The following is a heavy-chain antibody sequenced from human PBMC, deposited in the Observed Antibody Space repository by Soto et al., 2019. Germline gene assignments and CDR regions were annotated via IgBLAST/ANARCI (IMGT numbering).Heavy chain of an antibody. D-gene: IGHD6-13*01. CDR1: GGTFSSYT. J-gene: IGHJ5*02. V-gene: IGHV1-69*04. Sequence: SVKVSCKASGGTFSSYTISWVRQAPGQGLEWMGRIIPILGIANYAQKFQGRVTITADKSTSTAYMELSSLRSEDTAVYYCGRDDPSAAAAGTGVPISYLPAPGSNNWFDPWGEGTLVTVSS. CDR2: IIPILGIA. CDR3: GRDDPSAAAAGTGVPISYLPAPGSNNWFDP.